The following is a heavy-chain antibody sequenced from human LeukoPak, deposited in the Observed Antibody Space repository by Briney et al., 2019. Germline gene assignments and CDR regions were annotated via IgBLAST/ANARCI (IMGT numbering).Heavy chain of an antibody. Sequence: GGSLRLSCAASGFTFSSYSMTWVRQAPGKGLEWVSSISSSSSYIYYADSVKGRFTISRDNAKNSLYLQMNSLRAEDTAVYYCASLPFWSGYYPLDYWGQGTLATVSS. D-gene: IGHD3-3*01. CDR1: GFTFSSYS. CDR3: ASLPFWSGYYPLDY. CDR2: ISSSSSYI. V-gene: IGHV3-21*01. J-gene: IGHJ4*02.